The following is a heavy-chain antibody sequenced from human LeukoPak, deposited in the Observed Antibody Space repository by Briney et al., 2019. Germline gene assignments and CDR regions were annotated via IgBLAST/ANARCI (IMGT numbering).Heavy chain of an antibody. J-gene: IGHJ6*02. V-gene: IGHV3-48*03. CDR1: GFTCSSYE. Sequence: QPGGSLRLSCSASGFTCSSYEMNWVRQAPGKGLEWVSYISSSGSTIYYADSVKGRFTISRDNAKNSLYLQMNSLRAEDTAVYYCASYYYGSGTEDYHYGMEVWGQGTTVTVSS. D-gene: IGHD3-10*01. CDR3: ASYYYGSGTEDYHYGMEV. CDR2: ISSSGSTI.